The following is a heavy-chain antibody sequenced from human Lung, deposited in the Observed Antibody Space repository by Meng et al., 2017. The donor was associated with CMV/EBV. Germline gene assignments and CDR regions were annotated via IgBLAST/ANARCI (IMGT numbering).Heavy chain of an antibody. D-gene: IGHD3-16*01. CDR2: INPNSGGT. CDR1: GYTFTGYY. Sequence: SVXVSCKASGYTFTGYYMHCVRQAPGQGLEWMGWINPNSGGTNYAQKFQGRVTMTRDTSISTAYMELSRLRSDDTAVYYCARVRSRGMDVWGQGTTVTVSS. J-gene: IGHJ6*02. CDR3: ARVRSRGMDV. V-gene: IGHV1-2*02.